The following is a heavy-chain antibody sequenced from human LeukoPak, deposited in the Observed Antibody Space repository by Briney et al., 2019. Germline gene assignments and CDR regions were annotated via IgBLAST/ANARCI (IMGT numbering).Heavy chain of an antibody. J-gene: IGHJ3*02. V-gene: IGHV4-59*01. Sequence: SETLSLTCTVSGGSISSYYWSWIRQPPGKGLEWIGYIYYSGSTNYNPSLKSRVTISVDTSKNQFPLKLSSVTAADTAVYYCARWVDTATVPPWWAFDIWGQGTMVTVSS. CDR2: IYYSGST. CDR1: GGSISSYY. CDR3: ARWVDTATVPPWWAFDI. D-gene: IGHD5-18*01.